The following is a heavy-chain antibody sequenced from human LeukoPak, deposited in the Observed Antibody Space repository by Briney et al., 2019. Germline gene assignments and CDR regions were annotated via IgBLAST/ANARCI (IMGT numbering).Heavy chain of an antibody. CDR2: IQYDGSEK. V-gene: IGHV3-30*02. J-gene: IGHJ4*02. CDR1: GLTFTFSTSG. D-gene: IGHD3-16*02. Sequence: GGSLTLPCAASGLTFTFSTSGIHWVRQAPGKGLERVAFIQYDGSEKYYADSVKGRCTTSRDNSKNTVYLQMNSLTGEDTAIYYCAREGGTIEIGEFDYWGQGTLVTVSS. CDR3: AREGGTIEIGEFDY.